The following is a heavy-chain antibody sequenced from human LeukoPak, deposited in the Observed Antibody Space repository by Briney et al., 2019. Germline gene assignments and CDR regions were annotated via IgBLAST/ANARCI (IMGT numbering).Heavy chain of an antibody. D-gene: IGHD4/OR15-4a*01. CDR2: ISDDGSTT. CDR1: GFTLSSYW. J-gene: IGHJ4*02. Sequence: GGSLRLSCAASGFTLSSYWMHWVRQAPGKGLVWVSRISDDGSTTTYADSVKGRFTISRDNAKNTLYLQMNSLRAEDTAVYYCARGYGAYAYWGQGTLVTVSS. V-gene: IGHV3-74*01. CDR3: ARGYGAYAY.